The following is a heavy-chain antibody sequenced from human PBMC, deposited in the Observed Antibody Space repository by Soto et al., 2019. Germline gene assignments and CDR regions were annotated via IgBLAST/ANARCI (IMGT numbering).Heavy chain of an antibody. V-gene: IGHV3-21*01. J-gene: IGHJ6*02. D-gene: IGHD2-15*01. CDR1: GFTFRTYT. CDR2: IRGFSPYT. CDR3: ARDRGYDAHDYYYNAMDV. Sequence: EVQLVESGGGLVKPGGSLRLSCVASGFTFRTYTMNWVRQAPGKGLEWVSGIRGFSPYTFYAESVKVRFSISRDNAKSSLYLQMNSLGVEDTAVYYCARDRGYDAHDYYYNAMDVWGQGITVTVSS.